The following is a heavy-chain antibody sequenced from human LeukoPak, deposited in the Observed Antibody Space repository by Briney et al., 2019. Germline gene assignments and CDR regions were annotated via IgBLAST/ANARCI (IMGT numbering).Heavy chain of an antibody. CDR2: ISWNSGSI. J-gene: IGHJ6*03. Sequence: GRSLRLSCAASGFTFDDYAMHWVRQAPGKGLEWVSGISWNSGSIGYADSVKGRFTIPRDNAKNSLYLQMNSLRTEDTALYYCAKDVRGYYDYYYMDVWGKGTTVTVSS. CDR3: AKDVRGYYDYYYMDV. V-gene: IGHV3-9*01. CDR1: GFTFDDYA.